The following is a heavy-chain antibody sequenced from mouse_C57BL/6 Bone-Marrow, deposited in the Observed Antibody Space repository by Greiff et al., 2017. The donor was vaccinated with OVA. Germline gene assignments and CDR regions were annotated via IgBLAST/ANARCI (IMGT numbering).Heavy chain of an antibody. CDR2: IYPGSGST. CDR3: ARGQYGNYFDY. J-gene: IGHJ2*01. CDR1: GYTFTSYW. D-gene: IGHD2-1*01. Sequence: QVQLKESGAELVKPGASVKMSCKASGYTFTSYWITWVKQRPGQGLEWIGDIYPGSGSTNYNEKFKSKATLTVDTSSSTAYMQLSSLTSEDSAVYYCARGQYGNYFDYWGQGTTLTVSS. V-gene: IGHV1-55*01.